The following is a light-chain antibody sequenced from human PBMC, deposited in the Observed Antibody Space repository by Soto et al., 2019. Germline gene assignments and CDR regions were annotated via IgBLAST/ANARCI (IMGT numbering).Light chain of an antibody. Sequence: QSALTQPASVSGSPGQSITISCTGTSSDVGGYNYVSWYQQHPGKAPKLMLYEVSTRPSGVSNRFSGSKSGNTASLTISGLQAEDEADYYCSSYTRSSTRVFGGGTQRTVL. CDR1: SSDVGGYNY. CDR2: EVS. CDR3: SSYTRSSTRV. J-gene: IGLJ3*02. V-gene: IGLV2-14*01.